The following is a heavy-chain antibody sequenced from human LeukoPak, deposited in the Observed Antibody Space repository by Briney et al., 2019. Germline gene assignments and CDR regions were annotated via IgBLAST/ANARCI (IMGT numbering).Heavy chain of an antibody. J-gene: IGHJ4*02. V-gene: IGHV4-59*01. CDR1: GRSISSYY. Sequence: SETLSLTCTVSGRSISSYYWSWIRQPPGKGLEWIGYIYYSGSTNYNPSLKSRVTISVDTSKNQFSLKLSSVTAADTAVYYCARNYSSSLDYWGQGTLVTVSS. CDR2: IYYSGST. D-gene: IGHD6-13*01. CDR3: ARNYSSSLDY.